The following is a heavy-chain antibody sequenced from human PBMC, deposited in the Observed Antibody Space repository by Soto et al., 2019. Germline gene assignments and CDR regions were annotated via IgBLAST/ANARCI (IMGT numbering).Heavy chain of an antibody. D-gene: IGHD6-13*01. J-gene: IGHJ4*02. V-gene: IGHV3-23*01. Sequence: EVPLLESGGGLVQPGGSLRLSCAASGFTFSSYAMSWVRQAPGKGLEWVSAISGSGGSTYYADSVKGRITISRDNSKNTLYLQMNSLRAEDAAVYYCAYSSTPFDYWGQGTLVTVSS. CDR3: AYSSTPFDY. CDR1: GFTFSSYA. CDR2: ISGSGGST.